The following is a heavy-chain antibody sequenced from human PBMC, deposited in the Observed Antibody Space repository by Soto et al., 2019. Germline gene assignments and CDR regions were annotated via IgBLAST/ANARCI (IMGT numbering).Heavy chain of an antibody. Sequence: QVHLVESGGGLVKPGGSLRLSCAASGFTFSDYYMSWIRQAPGKGLEWISYISSGGDTMYYVDSVKGRFTISRDNAKNALYLQMDSLGAEDTALYFCAKDHRHGSDWTERKFDSWGQGTLVTVSS. V-gene: IGHV3-11*01. D-gene: IGHD6-19*01. J-gene: IGHJ4*02. CDR1: GFTFSDYY. CDR3: AKDHRHGSDWTERKFDS. CDR2: ISSGGDTM.